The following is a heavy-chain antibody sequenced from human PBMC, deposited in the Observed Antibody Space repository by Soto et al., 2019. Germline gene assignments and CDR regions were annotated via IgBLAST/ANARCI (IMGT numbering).Heavy chain of an antibody. J-gene: IGHJ4*02. CDR3: GKVLVGATGHTDSDS. CDR1: GGSIYRSGYY. Sequence: ASETLSLTCTVSGGSIYRSGYYWGWIRQPPGRGLEWIGNIDYNGVTYSNPSLKSRVTISRDTSKNQFSLKLTSVTAADTALYYCGKVLVGATGHTDSDSWGPGTLVTVSS. CDR2: IDYNGVT. V-gene: IGHV4-39*01. D-gene: IGHD2-15*01.